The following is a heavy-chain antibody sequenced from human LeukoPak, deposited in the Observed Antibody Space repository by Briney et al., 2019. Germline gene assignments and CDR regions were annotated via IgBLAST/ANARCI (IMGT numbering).Heavy chain of an antibody. J-gene: IGHJ3*02. D-gene: IGHD3-22*01. V-gene: IGHV4-59*01. CDR3: ARDTYYYDSSGYYDAFDI. Sequence: PSETLSLTXTVSGGSISSYYWSWIRQPPGKGLEWIGYIYYSGSTNYNPSLKSRVTILVDTSKNQFSLKLSSVTAADTAVYYCARDTYYYDSSGYYDAFDIWGQGTMVTVSS. CDR2: IYYSGST. CDR1: GGSISSYY.